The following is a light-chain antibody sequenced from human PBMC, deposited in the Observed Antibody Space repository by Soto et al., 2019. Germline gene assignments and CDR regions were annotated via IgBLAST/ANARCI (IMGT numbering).Light chain of an antibody. J-gene: IGKJ2*01. CDR2: GAS. V-gene: IGKV3-15*01. Sequence: EIVMTQSPATLSVSPGERATLSCRASQSVSSNLAWYQQKPGQAPRLLIYGASTRATGIPARFSGSGSGTEFTRTIGGLQSGDFAVYYCQQYNNWPLSFGQGTKLEIK. CDR3: QQYNNWPLS. CDR1: QSVSSN.